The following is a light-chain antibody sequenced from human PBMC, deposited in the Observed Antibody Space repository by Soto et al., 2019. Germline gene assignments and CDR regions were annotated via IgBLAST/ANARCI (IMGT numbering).Light chain of an antibody. V-gene: IGKV3-20*01. Sequence: EIVLTQSPGTLSLSPGERATLSCRASQSVSSNYLAWYQQKPGQAPRLLIYGASSRATGIPDRFSGSGSGTDFTLTISRLEPEDFAVYYCHQYGSSTGTFGQGTELEIK. CDR2: GAS. CDR3: HQYGSSTGT. CDR1: QSVSSNY. J-gene: IGKJ2*01.